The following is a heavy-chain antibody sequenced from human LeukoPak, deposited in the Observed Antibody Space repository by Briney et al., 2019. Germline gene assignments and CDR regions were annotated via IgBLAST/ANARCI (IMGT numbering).Heavy chain of an antibody. V-gene: IGHV1-46*01. J-gene: IGHJ4*02. Sequence: GASVKVSCKASGYTFTSYYMHWVRQAPGQGLEWMGIINPSGGSTSYAQKFQGRVTMTRDMSTSTVYMELSSLRSEDTAVYYCAREILESTAHKQEKRLDESLLFDYWGQGTLVTVSS. D-gene: IGHD6-25*01. CDR1: GYTFTSYY. CDR3: AREILESTAHKQEKRLDESLLFDY. CDR2: INPSGGST.